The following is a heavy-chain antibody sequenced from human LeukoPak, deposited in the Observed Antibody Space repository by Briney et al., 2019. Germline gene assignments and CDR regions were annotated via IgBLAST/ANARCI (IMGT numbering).Heavy chain of an antibody. Sequence: SETLSLTCAIYGESFSGYYWSWIRQPPGKGLEWIGEINHSGSTNYNPSLKSRVTISVDTSKNQFSLKLSSVTAADTAVYYCARGPGGASSWYYYGMDVWGQGTTVTVSS. D-gene: IGHD6-13*01. V-gene: IGHV4-34*01. CDR2: INHSGST. CDR1: GESFSGYY. J-gene: IGHJ6*02. CDR3: ARGPGGASSWYYYGMDV.